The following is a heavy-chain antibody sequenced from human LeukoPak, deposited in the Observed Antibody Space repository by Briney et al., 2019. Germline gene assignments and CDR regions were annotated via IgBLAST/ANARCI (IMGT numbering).Heavy chain of an antibody. V-gene: IGHV4-39*07. J-gene: IGHJ4*02. CDR2: IDYSGST. CDR1: GDSITTSNYY. CDR3: ARGGGGYSYGYDFDC. Sequence: PSETLSLTCTVSGDSITTSNYYWGWLRQPPGKGLEWFRHIDYSGSTYYNSSLKSRFPISVPTSKLQFSLTRSSLTTAASVVDYCARGGGGYSYGYDFDCWGQGTLVTVSS. D-gene: IGHD5-18*01.